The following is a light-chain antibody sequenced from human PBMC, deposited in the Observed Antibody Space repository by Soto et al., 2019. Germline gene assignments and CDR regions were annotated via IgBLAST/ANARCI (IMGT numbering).Light chain of an antibody. CDR1: QSVSSY. J-gene: IGKJ5*01. Sequence: EIALTQSPATLSLSPGERATLSCRASQSVSSYLAWYQQKPGQAPRLLIYDASNRATGIPARFSGSGSGTDFTLTISSLEPEDFAVYYCQQRSNWPPFGQGTRLE. CDR2: DAS. CDR3: QQRSNWPP. V-gene: IGKV3-11*01.